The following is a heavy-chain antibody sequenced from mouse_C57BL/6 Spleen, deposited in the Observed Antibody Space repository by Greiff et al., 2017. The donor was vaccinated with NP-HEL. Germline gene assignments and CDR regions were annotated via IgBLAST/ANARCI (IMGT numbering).Heavy chain of an antibody. CDR3: TTKRQLRLCLDY. D-gene: IGHD3-2*02. CDR2: IDPENGDT. J-gene: IGHJ2*01. CDR1: GFNIKDDY. V-gene: IGHV14-4*01. Sequence: EVQLQQSGAELVRPGASVKLSCTASGFNIKDDYMHWVKQRPEQGLEWIGWIDPENGDTEYASKFQGKATITADTSSNTAYLQRSSLTSEDTAVYYWTTKRQLRLCLDYWGQGTTLTVSS.